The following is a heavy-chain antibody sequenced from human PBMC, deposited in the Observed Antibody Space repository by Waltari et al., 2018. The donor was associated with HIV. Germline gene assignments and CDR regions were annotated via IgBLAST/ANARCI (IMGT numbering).Heavy chain of an antibody. V-gene: IGHV3-23*01. D-gene: IGHD6-13*01. CDR3: TKDPVTAVGNINWFDP. CDR2: ISGSGDNR. J-gene: IGHJ5*02. CDR1: GFPFRTYA. Sequence: EVQLLESVGGFAHPGVSRRPSCTASGFPFRTYALHGVRQAPGKGLECVSGISGSGDNRYYADSVKGRFTISRDNSKNKVFLQMKSLRPEDTAFYYCTKDPVTAVGNINWFDPWGQGTLVTVSS.